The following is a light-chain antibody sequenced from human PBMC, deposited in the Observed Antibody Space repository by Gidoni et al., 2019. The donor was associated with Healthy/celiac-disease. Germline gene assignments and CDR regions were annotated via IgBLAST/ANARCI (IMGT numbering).Light chain of an antibody. J-gene: IGKJ1*01. Sequence: DIQMTQSPSSLSASVVDRVTITCRASQSISRYLNWYQHKPGQAPKLLIYAASRLQSGVPSRFSGSGSGTDFTRTISSLQPEDFATYYCQQSYSTSWTCGQGTKVEIK. V-gene: IGKV1-39*01. CDR1: QSISRY. CDR2: AAS. CDR3: QQSYSTSWT.